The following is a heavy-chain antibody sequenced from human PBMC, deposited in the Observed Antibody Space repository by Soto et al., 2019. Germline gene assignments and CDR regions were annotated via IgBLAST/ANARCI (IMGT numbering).Heavy chain of an antibody. D-gene: IGHD3-22*01. Sequence: SETLSLTCTVSGYSISSGYYWGWIRQPPGKGLEWIGSIYHSGHTYYNPSLKSRVTISVDTSKNQFSLSLTSVTAADTAVYYCARVLDYYNTTHMFDPWGQGTLVTVSS. CDR2: IYHSGHT. V-gene: IGHV4-38-2*02. CDR3: ARVLDYYNTTHMFDP. CDR1: GYSISSGYY. J-gene: IGHJ5*02.